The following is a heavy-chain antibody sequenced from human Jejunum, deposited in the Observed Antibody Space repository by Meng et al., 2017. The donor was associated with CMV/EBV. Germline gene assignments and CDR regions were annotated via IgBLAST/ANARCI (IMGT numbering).Heavy chain of an antibody. J-gene: IGHJ5*02. V-gene: IGHV4-59*01. CDR2: IYYSGPP. CDR3: ARAHNDYSINS. Sequence: SGGSISTYYLHWLRQPPETGGKGLEWLGYIYYSGPPYYNPSLKSRVTISVDTAKNQFSLKLNSVPAADTAVYFCARAHNDYSINSWGQGTLVTVSS. D-gene: IGHD4-11*01. CDR1: GGSISTYY.